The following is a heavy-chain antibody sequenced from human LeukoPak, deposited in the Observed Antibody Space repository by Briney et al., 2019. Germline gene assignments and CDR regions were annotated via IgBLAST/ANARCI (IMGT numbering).Heavy chain of an antibody. D-gene: IGHD5-18*01. V-gene: IGHV4-59*08. Sequence: SETLSLTCTVSGGSISSYYWSWIRQPPGKGLEWIGYIYYSGSTNYNPSLKSRVTISVDASKNQFSLKLSSVTAADTAVYYCARVNSKGYSFDYWGQGTLVTVSS. CDR1: GGSISSYY. CDR3: ARVNSKGYSFDY. J-gene: IGHJ4*02. CDR2: IYYSGST.